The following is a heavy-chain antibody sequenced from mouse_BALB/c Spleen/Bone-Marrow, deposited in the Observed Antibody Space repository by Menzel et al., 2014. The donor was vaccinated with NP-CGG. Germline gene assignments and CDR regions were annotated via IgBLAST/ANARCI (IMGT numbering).Heavy chain of an antibody. CDR3: ARGGLRYFDV. CDR2: ISSGGST. Sequence: EVQRVESGGGLVKPGGSLKLSCAASGFTFSSYAMSWVRQTPEKRLEWVASISSGGSTYYPDSVKGRFTISRDNARNILYLQMSSLRSEDTAMYYCARGGLRYFDVWGAGTTVTVSP. CDR1: GFTFSSYA. V-gene: IGHV5-6-5*01. J-gene: IGHJ1*01. D-gene: IGHD3-2*02.